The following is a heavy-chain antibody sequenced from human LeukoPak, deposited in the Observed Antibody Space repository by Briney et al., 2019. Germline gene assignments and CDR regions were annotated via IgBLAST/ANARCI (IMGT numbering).Heavy chain of an antibody. CDR1: GGSFSGYY. Sequence: SETLSLTCAVYGGSFSGYYWSWIRQPPGKGLEWIGEINHSGSTNYNPSLKSRVTISVDTSKNQFSLKLSSVTAADTAVYYCARDGWYYGSGSYYDDAFDIWGQGTMVTVSS. V-gene: IGHV4-34*01. CDR2: INHSGST. J-gene: IGHJ3*02. D-gene: IGHD3-10*01. CDR3: ARDGWYYGSGSYYDDAFDI.